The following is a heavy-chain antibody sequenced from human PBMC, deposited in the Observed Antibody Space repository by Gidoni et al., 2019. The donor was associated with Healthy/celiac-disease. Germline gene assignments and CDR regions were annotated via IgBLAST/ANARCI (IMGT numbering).Heavy chain of an antibody. D-gene: IGHD3-22*01. J-gene: IGHJ3*02. V-gene: IGHV3-21*01. CDR3: ASWYYYDSSGYHADAFDI. CDR1: GFTFCSYS. CDR2: ISSSSSYI. Sequence: EVQLVESGGGLVKPGGSLRLSCAASGFTFCSYSMNWVRQAPGKGLEWVSSISSSSSYIYYADSVKGRFTISRDNAKNSLYLQMNSLRAEDTAVYYCASWYYYDSSGYHADAFDIWGQGTMVTVSS.